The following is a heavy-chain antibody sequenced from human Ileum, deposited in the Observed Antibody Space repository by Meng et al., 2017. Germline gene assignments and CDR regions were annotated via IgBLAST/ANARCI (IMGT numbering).Heavy chain of an antibody. D-gene: IGHD6-19*01. CDR1: GGTFSNYA. Sequence: ASVKVSCKASGGTFSNYAISWLRQAPGQGLEWMGWISAYNGNTNYAQKFQGSVTLTTDTSTTTTYMELRSLRSDDTAVYYCASDDDFNGWYQGGGAMAFDIWGQGTMVTVSS. CDR2: ISAYNGNT. J-gene: IGHJ3*02. V-gene: IGHV1-18*01. CDR3: ASDDDFNGWYQGGGAMAFDI.